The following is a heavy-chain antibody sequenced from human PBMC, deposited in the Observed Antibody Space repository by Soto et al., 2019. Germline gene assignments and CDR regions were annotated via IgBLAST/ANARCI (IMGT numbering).Heavy chain of an antibody. J-gene: IGHJ6*02. V-gene: IGHV3-74*03. Sequence: EVRLEEAGGGFVQPGGSLRVSCSGSGFIFSSFWMHWVRQGPGKGLEWVSRINGDGASLAYAESVKGRFSISRDNVKNTLQLQMNRLGVDDTAVYFCAREGSLGLDVWGRGTTVTVSS. CDR3: AREGSLGLDV. CDR2: INGDGASL. D-gene: IGHD3-10*01. CDR1: GFIFSSFW.